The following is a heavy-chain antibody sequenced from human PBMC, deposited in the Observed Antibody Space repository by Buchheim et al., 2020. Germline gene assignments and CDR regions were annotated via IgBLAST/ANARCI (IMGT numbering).Heavy chain of an antibody. CDR2: IIPIFGTA. J-gene: IGHJ5*02. CDR3: ARAARYYDILTGKDRGDWFDP. Sequence: QVQLVQSGAEVKKPGSSVKVSCKASGGTFSSYAISWVRQAPGQGLEWMGGIIPIFGTANYAQKFQGRVTITADESTSTAYMELSSLRSEDTAVYYCARAARYYDILTGKDRGDWFDPWGQGTL. CDR1: GGTFSSYA. D-gene: IGHD3-9*01. V-gene: IGHV1-69*01.